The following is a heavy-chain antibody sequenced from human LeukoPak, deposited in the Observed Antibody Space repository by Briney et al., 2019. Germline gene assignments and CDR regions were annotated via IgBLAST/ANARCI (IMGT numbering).Heavy chain of an antibody. D-gene: IGHD5-24*01. CDR2: VYYTGST. CDR1: GGSISNYY. J-gene: IGHJ4*02. CDR3: ARGAMATTPFFDY. V-gene: IGHV4-59*01. Sequence: SETLSLSCPVSGGSISNYYYWTWIRQPPGKGLEWIGYVYYTGSTNFNPSLKSRVTMSLDTSRNQFSLKLTSLTAADTAVYYCARGAMATTPFFDYWGQGTLVTVSS.